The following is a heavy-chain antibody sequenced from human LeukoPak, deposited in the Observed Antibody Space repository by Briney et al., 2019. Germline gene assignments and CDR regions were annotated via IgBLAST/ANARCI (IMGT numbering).Heavy chain of an antibody. Sequence: SETLSLTCTVSGDSISSYYWTWIRQSAGKGLEWIGRVYTSGSTNYNPSLKGRVTMSADASKNQFSLQLSSVTAADTAVYYCARVVGASGNWNYYYYYMDVWGKGTTVTVSS. CDR1: GDSISSYY. V-gene: IGHV4-4*07. D-gene: IGHD1-1*01. CDR2: VYTSGST. CDR3: ARVVGASGNWNYYYYYMDV. J-gene: IGHJ6*03.